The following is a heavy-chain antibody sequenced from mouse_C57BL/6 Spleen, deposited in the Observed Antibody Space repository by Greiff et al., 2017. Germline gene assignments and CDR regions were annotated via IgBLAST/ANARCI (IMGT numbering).Heavy chain of an antibody. J-gene: IGHJ1*03. D-gene: IGHD2-5*01. V-gene: IGHV1-61*01. Sequence: QVQLQQPGAELVRPGSSVKLSCKASGYTFTSYWMDWVKQRPGQGLEWIGNIYPSDSETHYNQKFKDKATLTVDKSSSTAYMQLSSLTSEDSAVYDCASYHYSNYVWYFDVWGTGTTVTVSS. CDR1: GYTFTSYW. CDR2: IYPSDSET. CDR3: ASYHYSNYVWYFDV.